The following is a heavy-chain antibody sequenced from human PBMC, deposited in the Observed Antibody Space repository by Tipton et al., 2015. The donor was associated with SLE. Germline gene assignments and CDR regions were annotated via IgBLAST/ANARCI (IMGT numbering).Heavy chain of an antibody. V-gene: IGHV4-34*01. Sequence: LRLSCAASGFTFSSYSMSWIRQPPGKGLEWIGEINHSGSTNYNPSLKSRVTISVDTSKNQFSLKLSSVTAADTAVYYCARGPIFGVVIVYYYGMDVWGQGTTVTVSS. CDR1: GFTFSSYS. CDR3: ARGPIFGVVIVYYYGMDV. CDR2: INHSGST. D-gene: IGHD3-3*01. J-gene: IGHJ6*02.